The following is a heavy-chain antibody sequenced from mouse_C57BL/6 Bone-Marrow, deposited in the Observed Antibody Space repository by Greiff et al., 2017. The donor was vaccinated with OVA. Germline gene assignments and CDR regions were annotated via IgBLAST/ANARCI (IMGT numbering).Heavy chain of an antibody. CDR1: GYAFTNYL. Sequence: QVQLKESGAELVRPGTSVKVSCKASGYAFTNYLIEWVKQRPGQGLEWIGVINPGSGGTNYNEKFKGKATLTADKSSSTAYMQLSSLTSEDSAVYFCAKGMVTTWYFDVWGTGTTVTVSS. CDR3: AKGMVTTWYFDV. CDR2: INPGSGGT. V-gene: IGHV1-54*01. J-gene: IGHJ1*03. D-gene: IGHD2-2*01.